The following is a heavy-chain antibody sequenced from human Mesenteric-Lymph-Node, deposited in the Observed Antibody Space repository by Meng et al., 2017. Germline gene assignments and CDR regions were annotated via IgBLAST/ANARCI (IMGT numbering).Heavy chain of an antibody. V-gene: IGHV4-59*08. Sequence: QLHLQESGPGLVKPSETLSLPCAVSGGSISTYYWSWIRQPPGKGLEWIGNNYYSGSTNYNPSLASRVTISVDSSKNQFSLKLSSVTAADTAVYYCARHQNGGTYPLDYWGQGTLVTVSS. CDR2: NYYSGST. CDR3: ARHQNGGTYPLDY. CDR1: GGSISTYY. J-gene: IGHJ4*02. D-gene: IGHD3-16*02.